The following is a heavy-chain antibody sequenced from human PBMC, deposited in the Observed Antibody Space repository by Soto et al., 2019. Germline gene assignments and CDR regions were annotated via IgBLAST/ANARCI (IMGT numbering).Heavy chain of an antibody. CDR2: VNPNSGYT. CDR1: GYTFTSYD. V-gene: IGHV1-8*01. CDR3: ARGLKFVSGSYDY. Sequence: ASVKVSCKASGYTFTSYDINWVRQATGQGLEWMGWVNPNSGYTGYAQKFQGRVTMTRDTSIGTAYMELSSLTSDDTAVYYCARGLKFVSGSYDYWGQGTLVTVSS. D-gene: IGHD1-26*01. J-gene: IGHJ4*02.